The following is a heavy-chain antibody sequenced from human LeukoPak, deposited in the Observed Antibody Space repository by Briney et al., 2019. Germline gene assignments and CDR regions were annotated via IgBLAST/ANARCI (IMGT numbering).Heavy chain of an antibody. CDR3: ARARDVDTAMVTGFDY. D-gene: IGHD5-18*01. CDR1: GYTFTSYY. CDR2: INPSGGST. J-gene: IGHJ4*02. V-gene: IGHV1-46*01. Sequence: ASVKVSCKASGYTFTSYYMHWVRQAPGQGLEWMGIINPSGGSTSYAQKFQGRVTMTRDTSTSTVYMELSGLRSEDTAVYYCARARDVDTAMVTGFDYWGQGTLVTVSS.